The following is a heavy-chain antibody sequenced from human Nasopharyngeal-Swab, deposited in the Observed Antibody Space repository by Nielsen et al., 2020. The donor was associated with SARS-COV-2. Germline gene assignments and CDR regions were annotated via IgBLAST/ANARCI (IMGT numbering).Heavy chain of an antibody. CDR3: ARVHYYDSTYYYYGLDV. D-gene: IGHD3-22*01. V-gene: IGHV4-59*13. Sequence: SETLSLTCTVSDYSISSYYWTWIRQPPGKGLEWIGYIYYSGSPNYNPSLKSRVTLSLDTSKSQLSLKLSPVTAADTAVYYCARVHYYDSTYYYYGLDVWGQGTTVTVSS. CDR1: DYSISSYY. J-gene: IGHJ6*02. CDR2: IYYSGSP.